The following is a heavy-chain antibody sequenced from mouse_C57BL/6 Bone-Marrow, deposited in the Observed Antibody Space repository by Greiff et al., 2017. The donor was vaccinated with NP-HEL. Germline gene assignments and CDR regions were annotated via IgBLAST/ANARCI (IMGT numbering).Heavy chain of an antibody. Sequence: EVQGVESGGGLVQPGGSLSLSCAASGFTFTDYYMSWVRQPPGKALEWLGFIRNKANGYTTEYSASVKGRFTISRDNSQSILYLQMNALRAEDSATYYCAREGYSNPYYFDYWGQGTTLTVSS. V-gene: IGHV7-3*01. CDR3: AREGYSNPYYFDY. CDR1: GFTFTDYY. D-gene: IGHD2-5*01. J-gene: IGHJ2*01. CDR2: IRNKANGYTT.